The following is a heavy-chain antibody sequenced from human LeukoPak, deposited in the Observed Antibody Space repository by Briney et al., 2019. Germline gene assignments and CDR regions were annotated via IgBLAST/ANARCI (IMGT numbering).Heavy chain of an antibody. CDR3: ARAYSGSHGSWFDP. CDR1: GGSFSGYY. Sequence: SETLSLTCAVYGGSFSGYYWSWIRQPPGKGLEWIGEINHSGSTNYNPFLKSRVTISVDTSKNQFSLKLSSVTAADTAVYYCARAYSGSHGSWFDPWGQGTLVTVSS. CDR2: INHSGST. J-gene: IGHJ5*02. D-gene: IGHD1-26*01. V-gene: IGHV4-34*01.